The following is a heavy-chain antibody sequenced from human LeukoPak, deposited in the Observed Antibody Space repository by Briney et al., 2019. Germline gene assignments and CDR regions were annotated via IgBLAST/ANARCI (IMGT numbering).Heavy chain of an antibody. CDR3: AREGRAFFTMNDYFDY. J-gene: IGHJ4*02. Sequence: PGGFLRLSCAASGFTFSSYAMHWVRQAPGKGLEWVAVISYDGSNKYYADSVKGRFTISRDNSKNTLYLQMNSLRAEDTAVYYCAREGRAFFTMNDYFDYWGQGTLVTVSS. CDR2: ISYDGSNK. V-gene: IGHV3-30*04. CDR1: GFTFSSYA. D-gene: IGHD1-1*01.